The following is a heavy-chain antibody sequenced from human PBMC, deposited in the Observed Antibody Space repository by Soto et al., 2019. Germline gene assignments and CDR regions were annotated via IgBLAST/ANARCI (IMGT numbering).Heavy chain of an antibody. V-gene: IGHV5-51*01. J-gene: IGHJ4*02. D-gene: IGHD3-16*01. CDR3: FRGGVTSRTFDY. CDR2: IFPDDSDT. CDR1: GYIIKNYW. Sequence: PGASLKISCKASGYIIKNYWIGWVRQMPGQGLEWMGIIFPDDSDTRYSPSFQGHVTISVDKSISTAYVQWSSLKASDSAIYYCFRGGVTSRTFDYWGQGARVTVSS.